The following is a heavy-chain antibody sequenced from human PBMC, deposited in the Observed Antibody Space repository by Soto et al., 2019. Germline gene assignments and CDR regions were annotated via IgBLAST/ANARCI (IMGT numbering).Heavy chain of an antibody. CDR1: GFTFSSYS. CDR2: ISSNGGTI. D-gene: IGHD1-26*01. J-gene: IGHJ5*02. Sequence: VQLVESGGGLVQPGGSLRLSCAASGFTFSSYSMHWVRQAPGKGLEYVSAISSNGGTISYANSVKGRFTISRDNSKNMLYLQMGSLRAEDMAVYYCGGYSGDGIWSWGQGTLVTVSS. CDR3: GGYSGDGIWS. V-gene: IGHV3-64*01.